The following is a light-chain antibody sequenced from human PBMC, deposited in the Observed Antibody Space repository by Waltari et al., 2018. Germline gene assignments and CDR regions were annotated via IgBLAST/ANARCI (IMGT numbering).Light chain of an antibody. CDR1: ESLATS. Sequence: EMVMTQSPANLSVSPGERVPLSCRASESLATSLAWYQQIPGQAPRLLIYDASTRATNVSVRFSGSGSGTEFTLTITSLQSEDFAVYYCQQCNKWPPTFGGGTKVEIK. CDR2: DAS. J-gene: IGKJ4*01. CDR3: QQCNKWPPT. V-gene: IGKV3-15*01.